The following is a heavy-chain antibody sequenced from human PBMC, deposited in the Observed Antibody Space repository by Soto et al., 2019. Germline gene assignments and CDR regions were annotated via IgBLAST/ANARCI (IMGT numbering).Heavy chain of an antibody. J-gene: IGHJ5*02. Sequence: PXETLSLTCTVSGGSISSGGYYWSWIRQHPGKGLEWIGYIYYSGSTYYNPSLKSRVTISVDTSKNQFSLKLSSVTAADTAVYYCARDKSDSKGPGSGRWFDPWGQGTLVTVSS. CDR3: ARDKSDSKGPGSGRWFDP. CDR1: GGSISSGGYY. V-gene: IGHV4-31*03. D-gene: IGHD3-22*01. CDR2: IYYSGST.